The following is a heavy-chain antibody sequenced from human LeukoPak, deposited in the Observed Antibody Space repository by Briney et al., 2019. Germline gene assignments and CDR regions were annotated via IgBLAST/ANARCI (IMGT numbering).Heavy chain of an antibody. Sequence: GGSLRLSCEASGFTFHNHGMSWVRQAPGKGLEWISVISGSSMSTYYADSVKGRFTVSRDNSKNTLYLQMNSLRAEDTAVYYCAKATTFDWLPLDYWGQGTLVTVSS. CDR2: ISGSSMST. CDR1: GFTFHNHG. CDR3: AKATTFDWLPLDY. V-gene: IGHV3-23*01. D-gene: IGHD3-9*01. J-gene: IGHJ4*02.